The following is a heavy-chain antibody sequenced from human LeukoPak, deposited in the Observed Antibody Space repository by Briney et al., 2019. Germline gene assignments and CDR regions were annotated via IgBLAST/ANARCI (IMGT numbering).Heavy chain of an antibody. CDR2: IYYSGST. CDR1: GGSISSSSYY. V-gene: IGHV4-39*01. CDR3: ARPYYGSESPFDY. J-gene: IGHJ4*02. D-gene: IGHD3-10*01. Sequence: PSETLSLTCTLPGGSISSSSYYWGWIRQPPGKGLEWIGRIYYSGSTYYNPSLKSRVTISVDTSKNQFSLKLSSVTAADTAVYYCARPYYGSESPFDYWGQGTLVTVSS.